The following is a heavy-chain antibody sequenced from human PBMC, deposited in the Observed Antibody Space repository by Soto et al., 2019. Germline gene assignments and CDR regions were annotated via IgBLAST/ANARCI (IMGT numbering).Heavy chain of an antibody. CDR3: ASATSIAVAGKET. V-gene: IGHV1-18*01. CDR1: GDTVTKYG. CDR2: ISFYNGHT. D-gene: IGHD6-19*01. J-gene: IGHJ4*02. Sequence: QVQLVQSGGEVKKPGASVKVSCKASGDTVTKYGISWVRQAPGQGLAWLGWISFYNGHTNYALKFQDRITFTTDTSTSTASMELRSLTSADTAVYYCASATSIAVAGKETWGQGTLVTVSS.